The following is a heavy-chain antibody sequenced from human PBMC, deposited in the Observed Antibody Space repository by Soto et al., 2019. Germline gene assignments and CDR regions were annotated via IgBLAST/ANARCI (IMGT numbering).Heavy chain of an antibody. CDR1: GGSISSGGYS. D-gene: IGHD3-22*01. V-gene: IGHV4-30-2*01. CDR2: IYHSGST. Sequence: QLQLQESGSGLVKPSQTLSLTCAVSGGSISSGGYSWSWIRQPPGKGLEWIGYIYHSGSTYYNPSLKSRVSIAVDTSNNQFSLKLSSVTAADTAVYYCAEAPLYYYDSREGWFDPWGQGTLVTVSS. J-gene: IGHJ5*02. CDR3: AEAPLYYYDSREGWFDP.